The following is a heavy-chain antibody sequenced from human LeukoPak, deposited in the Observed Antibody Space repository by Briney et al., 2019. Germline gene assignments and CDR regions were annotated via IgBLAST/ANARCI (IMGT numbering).Heavy chain of an antibody. J-gene: IGHJ6*03. V-gene: IGHV3-30*02. CDR1: GFTFSSYG. CDR3: AKTSLSDPSGHYYYMDV. D-gene: IGHD3-3*01. CDR2: IRYYGSNK. Sequence: GGSLRLSCAASGFTFSSYGIYWVRQPPGKGLEWVAFIRYYGSNKYYADSVKARFTISRDNSQNTVSLQLNNLRIEDTALYYCAKTSLSDPSGHYYYMDVWGKGTTVTVSS.